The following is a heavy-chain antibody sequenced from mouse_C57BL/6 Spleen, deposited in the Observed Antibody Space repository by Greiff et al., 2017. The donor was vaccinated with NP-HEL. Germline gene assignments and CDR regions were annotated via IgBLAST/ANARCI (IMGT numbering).Heavy chain of an antibody. CDR1: GFTFSDYG. CDR2: ISSGSSTI. D-gene: IGHD1-2*01. CDR3: ARGGPRPATTAVDY. Sequence: EVNVVESGGGLVKPGGSLKLSCAASGFTFSDYGLHWVRQAPEKGLEWVAYISSGSSTIYSADTVKGRFTLSRDNAKTTLFLQMISLRSEDTAMYYSARGGPRPATTAVDYWGQGTTLTVSS. J-gene: IGHJ2*01. V-gene: IGHV5-17*01.